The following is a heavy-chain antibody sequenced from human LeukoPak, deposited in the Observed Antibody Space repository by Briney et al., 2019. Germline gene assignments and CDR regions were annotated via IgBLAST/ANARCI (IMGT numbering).Heavy chain of an antibody. V-gene: IGHV1-46*01. D-gene: IGHD2-2*02. J-gene: IGHJ3*02. CDR2: INPSGGST. CDR1: GYTFTSYY. Sequence: ASVTVSCKASGYTFTSYYMHWVRQAPGQGLEWMGIINPSGGSTSYAQKFQGRVTMTRDTSTSTVYMELSSLRSEDTAVYYCASLVPAAIRTDAFDIWGQGTMVTVSS. CDR3: ASLVPAAIRTDAFDI.